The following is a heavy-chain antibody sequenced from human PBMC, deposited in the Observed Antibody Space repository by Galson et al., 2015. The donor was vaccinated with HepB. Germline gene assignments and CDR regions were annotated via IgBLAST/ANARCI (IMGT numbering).Heavy chain of an antibody. J-gene: IGHJ4*02. CDR2: ISAYNGNT. D-gene: IGHD1-1*01. CDR3: ARVRRDWNHRPLVDY. Sequence: SVKVSCKASGYTFTSYGISWVRQAPGQGLEWMGWISAYNGNTNYAQKLQGRVTMTTDTSTSTAYMELRSLRSDDTAVYYCARVRRDWNHRPLVDYWGQGTLVTVSS. V-gene: IGHV1-18*04. CDR1: GYTFTSYG.